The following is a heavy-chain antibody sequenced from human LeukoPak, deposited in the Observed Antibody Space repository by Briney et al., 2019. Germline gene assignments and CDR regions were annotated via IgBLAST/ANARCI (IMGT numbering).Heavy chain of an antibody. D-gene: IGHD3-22*01. CDR1: GGSISSYY. Sequence: SETLSLTCTVSGGSISSYYWSWIRQPAGKGLEWIGRIYTSGSTNYNPSLKSRVTMSVDTSKNQFSLKLSSVTAADTAVYYCARGLDYYDSSGQSYFDYWGQGTLVTVSS. J-gene: IGHJ4*02. CDR3: ARGLDYYDSSGQSYFDY. CDR2: IYTSGST. V-gene: IGHV4-4*07.